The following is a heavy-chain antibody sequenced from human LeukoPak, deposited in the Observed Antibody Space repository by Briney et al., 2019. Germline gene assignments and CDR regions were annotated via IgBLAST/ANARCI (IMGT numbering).Heavy chain of an antibody. V-gene: IGHV3-7*01. J-gene: IGHJ3*02. CDR1: GFTFSSYW. CDR3: ARAPRQLPGFKGFDI. Sequence: PGGSLRLSCAASGFTFSSYWMSWVRQAPGKGLEWVANIKQDGSEKYYVDSVKGRFTISRDNAKNSLYLQMNSLRAEDTAVYYCARAPRQLPGFKGFDIWGQGTMVTVSS. D-gene: IGHD2-2*01. CDR2: IKQDGSEK.